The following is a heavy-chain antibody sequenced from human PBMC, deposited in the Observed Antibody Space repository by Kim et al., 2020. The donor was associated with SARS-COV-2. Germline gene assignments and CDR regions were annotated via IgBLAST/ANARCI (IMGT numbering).Heavy chain of an antibody. Sequence: GGSLRLSCAASGFTFSSYWMHWVRQAPGKGLVWVSRINSDGSSTSYADSVKGRFTISRDNAKNTLYLQMNSLRAEDTAVYYCARSPALQDSSSWYWLWYYYGMDVWGQGTTVTVSS. CDR1: GFTFSSYW. CDR2: INSDGSST. D-gene: IGHD6-13*01. V-gene: IGHV3-74*01. CDR3: ARSPALQDSSSWYWLWYYYGMDV. J-gene: IGHJ6*02.